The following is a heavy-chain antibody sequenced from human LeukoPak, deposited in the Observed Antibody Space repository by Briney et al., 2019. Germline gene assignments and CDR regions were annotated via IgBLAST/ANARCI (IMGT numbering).Heavy chain of an antibody. Sequence: GGSLRLSCTASGFTFSTYALHWVRQAPGKGLEWVALISYDGTNEYYADSVKGRFTISRDNSKNTLYLQMNSLRAEDTAVYYCAKRRVGATRGGEVDYWGQGTLVTVSS. CDR1: GFTFSTYA. CDR3: AKRRVGATRGGEVDY. D-gene: IGHD1-26*01. V-gene: IGHV3-30-3*02. J-gene: IGHJ4*02. CDR2: ISYDGTNE.